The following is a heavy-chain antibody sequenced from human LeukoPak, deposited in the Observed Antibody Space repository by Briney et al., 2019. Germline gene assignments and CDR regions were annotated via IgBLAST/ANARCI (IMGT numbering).Heavy chain of an antibody. CDR1: GGTFSSYT. J-gene: IGHJ3*02. V-gene: IGHV1-69*02. CDR2: IIPILGIA. Sequence: GSSVKVSCKASGGTFSSYTISWVRQAPGQGLEWMGRIIPILGIANYAQKFQGRVTITADKSTSTACMELSSLRSEDTAVYYCARGIRSSFAFDIWGQGTMVTVSS. CDR3: ARGIRSSFAFDI. D-gene: IGHD2-21*01.